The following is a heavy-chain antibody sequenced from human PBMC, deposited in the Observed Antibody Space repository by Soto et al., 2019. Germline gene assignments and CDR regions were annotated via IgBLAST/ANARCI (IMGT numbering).Heavy chain of an antibody. D-gene: IGHD6-19*01. CDR1: GFTFSSYS. V-gene: IGHV3-21*01. Sequence: EVQLVESGGGLVKPGGSLRLSCAASGFTFSSYSMNWVRQAPGKGLAWVSSISSSSSYIYYARSVKGLFTISKQNAKNSLYLQMNSLRAEDTAVYYCARDRGYSSGWSWDYWGQGTLVTASS. J-gene: IGHJ4*02. CDR2: ISSSSSYI. CDR3: ARDRGYSSGWSWDY.